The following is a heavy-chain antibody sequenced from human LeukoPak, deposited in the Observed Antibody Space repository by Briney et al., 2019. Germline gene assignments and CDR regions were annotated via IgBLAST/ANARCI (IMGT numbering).Heavy chain of an antibody. CDR1: GFTFSSYA. V-gene: IGHV3-30-3*01. Sequence: GGSLRLSCAASGFTFSSYAMHWVRQAPGKGLEWVAVISYDGSNKYYADSVKGRFTTSRDNSKNTLYLQMNSLRAEDTAVYYCARDRVGATDYFDYWGQGTLVTVSS. D-gene: IGHD1-26*01. J-gene: IGHJ4*02. CDR2: ISYDGSNK. CDR3: ARDRVGATDYFDY.